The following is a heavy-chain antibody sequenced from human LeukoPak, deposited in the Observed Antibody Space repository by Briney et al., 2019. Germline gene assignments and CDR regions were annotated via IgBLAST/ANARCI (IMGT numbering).Heavy chain of an antibody. CDR2: FYTGSTT. Sequence: PGESLRLSCAASGFTFSSNYMRWVRQTPGKGLEWGSVFYTGSTTYYSDSVKGRFTISRDNSKNTLYLQMNSLRAEDTAVYYCARGLDSSGGGYYFDYWGQGTLVTVSS. J-gene: IGHJ4*02. CDR3: ARGLDSSGGGYYFDY. V-gene: IGHV3-53*01. D-gene: IGHD3-10*01. CDR1: GFTFSSNY.